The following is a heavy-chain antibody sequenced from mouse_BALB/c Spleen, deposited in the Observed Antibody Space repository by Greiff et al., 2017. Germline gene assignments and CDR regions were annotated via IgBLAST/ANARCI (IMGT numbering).Heavy chain of an antibody. CDR3: TRDPNYDYDLYAMDY. Sequence: EVQLVESGGGLVKPGGSLKLSCAASGFTFSSYTMSWVRQTPEKRLEWVATISSGGSYTYYPDSVKGRFTISRDNAKNTLYLQMSSLKSEDTAMYYCTRDPNYDYDLYAMDYWGQGTSVTVSS. CDR1: GFTFSSYT. D-gene: IGHD2-4*01. J-gene: IGHJ4*01. CDR2: ISSGGSYT. V-gene: IGHV5-6-4*01.